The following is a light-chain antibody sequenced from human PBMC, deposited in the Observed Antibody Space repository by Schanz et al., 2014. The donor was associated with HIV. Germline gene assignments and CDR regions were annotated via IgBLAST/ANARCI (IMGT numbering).Light chain of an antibody. J-gene: IGKJ1*01. V-gene: IGKV3-15*01. CDR2: AAS. CDR1: QSVSGS. CDR3: QQRSKWPQWT. Sequence: EIVMTQSPATLSVSPGERATLSCRASQSVSGSLAWYQQKPGQAPRLLMYAASIRATGIPARFSGSGSGTEFTLTISSLQSEDFAVYYCQQRSKWPQWTFGQGTKVEI.